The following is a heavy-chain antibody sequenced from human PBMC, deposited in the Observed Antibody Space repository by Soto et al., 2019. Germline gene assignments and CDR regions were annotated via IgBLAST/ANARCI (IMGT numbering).Heavy chain of an antibody. V-gene: IGHV3-74*01. CDR1: GFTLSNYW. CDR2: INTDGSTT. Sequence: EVQLVESGGVSVQPGGSLRLSCTASGFTLSNYWMHWVRQAPGKGLVWVSRINTDGSTTTYADSVKGRFTISRDNAKNTLYRQRNSLRDEDTAVYYCVRIRRGDGYTFGYWGQGTLVTVSS. D-gene: IGHD5-12*01. CDR3: VRIRRGDGYTFGY. J-gene: IGHJ4*02.